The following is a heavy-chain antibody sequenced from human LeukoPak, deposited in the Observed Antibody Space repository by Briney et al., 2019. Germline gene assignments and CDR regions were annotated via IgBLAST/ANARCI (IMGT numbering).Heavy chain of an antibody. Sequence: GGSLRLSCAASGFTFSSYWMSWVRQAPGKGLEWVANIKQDGSERYYVDSVKGRFTISRDNAKNSLYLQMNSLRAEDTAVYYCAREYNWNYIPWFDPWGQGTLVTVSS. CDR3: AREYNWNYIPWFDP. D-gene: IGHD1-7*01. J-gene: IGHJ5*02. CDR1: GFTFSSYW. V-gene: IGHV3-7*01. CDR2: IKQDGSER.